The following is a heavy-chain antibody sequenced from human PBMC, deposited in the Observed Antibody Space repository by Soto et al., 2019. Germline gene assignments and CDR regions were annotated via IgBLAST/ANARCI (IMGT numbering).Heavy chain of an antibody. J-gene: IGHJ4*02. CDR3: AREYTYGSNFFDC. CDR1: GGSISSAAYS. D-gene: IGHD5-18*01. Sequence: QVQLQESGPGLVKPSQTLSLTCTVSGGSISSAAYSWSWIRQHPGKGLEWIGCISHSGSTYYTPSLKRRVIISADTSKNQFSVNLTSVTAADTAVYYCAREYTYGSNFFDCWGQGALVTVSS. V-gene: IGHV4-31*03. CDR2: ISHSGST.